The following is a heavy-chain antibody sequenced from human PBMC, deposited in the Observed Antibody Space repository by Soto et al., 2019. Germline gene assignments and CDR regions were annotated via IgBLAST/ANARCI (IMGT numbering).Heavy chain of an antibody. Sequence: GESLKLSCKASGYTFSNYWLSWVRQMPGKGLAWMGRIDPSDAYTNYSPSFQGRVTISAEKSITTAYLQWSSLRASDTAMYYCAPPTRDGSTLHYSDYRGQSTRVT. V-gene: IGHV5-10-1*01. J-gene: IGHJ4*02. CDR3: APPTRDGSTLHYSDY. CDR2: IDPSDAYT. CDR1: GYTFSNYW. D-gene: IGHD4-17*01.